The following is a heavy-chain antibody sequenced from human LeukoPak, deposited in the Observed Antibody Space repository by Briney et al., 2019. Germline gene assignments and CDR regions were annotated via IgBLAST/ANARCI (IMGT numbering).Heavy chain of an antibody. CDR2: ISSSGSSM. J-gene: IGHJ3*02. Sequence: GGSLRLSCAASGFTFSDYYMSWIRQAPGKGLEWVSYISSSGSSMYYADSVKGRFTISRDNAKNSLYLQMNSLRAEDTAVYYCARDRNWNWDAFDIWGQGTMVTVSS. CDR3: ARDRNWNWDAFDI. D-gene: IGHD1-7*01. V-gene: IGHV3-11*04. CDR1: GFTFSDYY.